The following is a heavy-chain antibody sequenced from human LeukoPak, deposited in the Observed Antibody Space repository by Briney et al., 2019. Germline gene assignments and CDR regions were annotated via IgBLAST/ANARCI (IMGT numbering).Heavy chain of an antibody. V-gene: IGHV3-21*01. CDR2: ISSSSSYI. CDR1: GFTFSSYS. CDR3: ARDPGSIVGATGDWFDP. D-gene: IGHD1-26*01. Sequence: GGSLRLSCAASGFTFSSYSMNWVRQAPGKGLGWVSSISSSSSYIYYADSVKGRFTISRDNAKNSLYLQMNSLRAEDTAVYYCARDPGSIVGATGDWFDPWGQGTLVTVSS. J-gene: IGHJ5*02.